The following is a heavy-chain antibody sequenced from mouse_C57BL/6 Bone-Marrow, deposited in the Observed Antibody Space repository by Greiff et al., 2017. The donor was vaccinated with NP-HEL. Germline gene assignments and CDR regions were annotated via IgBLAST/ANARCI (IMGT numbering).Heavy chain of an antibody. D-gene: IGHD1-1*01. CDR1: GFTFSSYA. Sequence: EVKLMESGGGLVKPGGSLKLSCAASGFTFSSYAMSWVRQTPEKRLEWVATISDGGSYTYYPDNVKGRFTISRDNAKNNLYLQMSHLKSEDTAMYYCARYYCGSSYWFAYWGQGTLVTVSA. CDR3: ARYYCGSSYWFAY. CDR2: ISDGGSYT. V-gene: IGHV5-4*03. J-gene: IGHJ3*01.